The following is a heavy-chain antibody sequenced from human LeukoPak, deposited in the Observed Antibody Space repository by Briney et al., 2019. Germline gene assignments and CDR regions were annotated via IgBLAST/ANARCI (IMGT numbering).Heavy chain of an antibody. V-gene: IGHV3-74*01. J-gene: IGHJ4*02. CDR3: ARSTKLLGYDY. CDR2: ISPDGSTT. Sequence: GGSLRLSCAASGFSISSYWMHWVRQVPGKGLVWVSRISPDGSTTGYADSVKGRFTISRDNAKNSLYLQMNSLRAEDTAVYYCARSTKLLGYDYWGQGTLVTVSS. D-gene: IGHD3-10*01. CDR1: GFSISSYW.